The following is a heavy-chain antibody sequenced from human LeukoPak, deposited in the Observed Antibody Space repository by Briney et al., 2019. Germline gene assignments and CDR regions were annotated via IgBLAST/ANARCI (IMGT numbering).Heavy chain of an antibody. J-gene: IGHJ4*02. CDR2: IYYSGST. Sequence: PSETLSLTCTVSGGSISSSSYYWGWIRQPPGKGLEWLGSIYYSGSTYYNPSLKSRVTISVDTSKNQFSLKLSSVTAANTAVYYCASALYPRSSWHFDYWGQGTLVTVSS. V-gene: IGHV4-39*01. CDR3: ASALYPRSSWHFDY. CDR1: GGSISSSSYY. D-gene: IGHD6-13*01.